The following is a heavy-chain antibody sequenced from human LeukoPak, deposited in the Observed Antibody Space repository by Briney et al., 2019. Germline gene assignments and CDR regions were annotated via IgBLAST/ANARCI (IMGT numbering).Heavy chain of an antibody. CDR3: XXGPHXXDSSGYLYYFDY. Sequence: GGSLRLSCAASGFTFDDYAMHWVRQAPGKGLEWVSGISWNSGSIGYADSVKGRFTISRDNAKNSLYLQMNSLRAEDMALYYFXXGPHXXDSSGYLYYFDYWGQGTLVTVSS. V-gene: IGHV3-9*03. D-gene: IGHD3-22*01. CDR2: ISWNSGSI. J-gene: IGHJ4*02. CDR1: GFTFDDYA.